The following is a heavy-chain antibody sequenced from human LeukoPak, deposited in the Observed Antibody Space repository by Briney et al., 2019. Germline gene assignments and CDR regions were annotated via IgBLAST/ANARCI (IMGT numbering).Heavy chain of an antibody. CDR2: IYRGGNA. D-gene: IGHD6-19*01. V-gene: IGHV3-53*01. J-gene: IGHJ4*02. CDR1: GFTVSDNY. Sequence: GGSLRLSCAVSGFTVSDNYMSWVRQAPGKGLEWVSIIYRGGNAYYADSVRGRFTISRDNSKNTLYLQINSLTAEDTAIYYCVRYLSGWYYFDWWGQGTLVTVSS. CDR3: VRYLSGWYYFDW.